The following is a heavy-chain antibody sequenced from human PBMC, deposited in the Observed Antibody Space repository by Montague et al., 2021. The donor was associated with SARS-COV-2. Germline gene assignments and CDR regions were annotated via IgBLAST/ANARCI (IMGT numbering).Heavy chain of an antibody. CDR1: GGSLSSYY. CDR3: ASDGGHWAFDV. V-gene: IGHV4-59*01. D-gene: IGHD3-16*01. CDR2: VNHTGNT. J-gene: IGHJ3*01. Sequence: SETLSLTCTVSGGSLSSYYWGWIRQPPGKGLEWIGNVNHTGNTHYNPSLNSRVTISVDRSKNQYSLKLSSVTGADTATYYCASDGGHWAFDVWGQGTMVTVSS.